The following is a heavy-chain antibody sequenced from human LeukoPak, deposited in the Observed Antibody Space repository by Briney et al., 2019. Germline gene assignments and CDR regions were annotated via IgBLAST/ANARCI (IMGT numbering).Heavy chain of an antibody. V-gene: IGHV1-2*02. CDR3: ARGGGLALAGTRFDF. J-gene: IGHJ4*02. CDR1: GYTFTDYY. D-gene: IGHD6-13*01. CDR2: INPNNGGT. Sequence: ASVVVSCKASGYTFTDYYIHWVRQAPGQGLEWMGWINPNNGGTTYAQKFQARVTMARGTSITTVHMELSSLRSDDTAVYYCARGGGLALAGTRFDFWGRGTLVTVSS.